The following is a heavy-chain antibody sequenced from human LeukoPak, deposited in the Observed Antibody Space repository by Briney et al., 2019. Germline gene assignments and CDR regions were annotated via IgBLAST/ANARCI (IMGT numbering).Heavy chain of an antibody. D-gene: IGHD6-6*01. CDR2: IYYSGST. CDR1: GGSISSYY. CDR3: ARSARQDIRRIDY. V-gene: IGHV4-59*12. J-gene: IGHJ4*02. Sequence: SETLSLTCTVSGGSISSYYWSWIRQPPGKGLEWIGYIYYSGSTNYNPSLKSRVTISVDTSKNQFSLKLSSVTAADTAVYYCARSARQDIRRIDYWGQGTLVTVSS.